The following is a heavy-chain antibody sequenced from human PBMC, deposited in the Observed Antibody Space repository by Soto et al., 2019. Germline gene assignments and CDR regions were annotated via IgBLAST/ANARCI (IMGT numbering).Heavy chain of an antibody. CDR2: ISSSGSTI. J-gene: IGHJ4*02. CDR3: ATLGDDYIWGSYRPPGGY. CDR1: GFTFSDYY. D-gene: IGHD3-16*02. Sequence: PGGSLRLSCAASGFTFSDYYMSWIRQAPGKGLEWVSYISSSGSTIYYADSVKGRFTISRDDAKNSLYLQMNSLRAEDTAVYYCATLGDDYIWGSYRPPGGYWGQGTLVTVSS. V-gene: IGHV3-11*01.